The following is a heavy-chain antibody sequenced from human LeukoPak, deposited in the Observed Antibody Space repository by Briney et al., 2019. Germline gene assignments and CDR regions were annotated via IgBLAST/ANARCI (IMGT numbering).Heavy chain of an antibody. J-gene: IGHJ3*02. CDR2: INHSGST. V-gene: IGHV4-34*01. CDR3: ARAHYGSGSYGAFDI. D-gene: IGHD3-10*01. Sequence: SETLSLTCAVYGGSFSGYYWSWIRQPPGKGLEWIGEINHSGSTNYNPSLKSRVTISVDTSKNQFSLKLSSVTAADTAVYYCARAHYGSGSYGAFDIWGQGTMVTVSS. CDR1: GGSFSGYY.